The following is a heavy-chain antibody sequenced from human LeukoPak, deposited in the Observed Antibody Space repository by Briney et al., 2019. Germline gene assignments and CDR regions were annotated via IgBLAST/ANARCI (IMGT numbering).Heavy chain of an antibody. V-gene: IGHV3-73*01. Sequence: PGGSLRLSCAASRFTFSRYWMSWVRQASGKGLEWVGRIRSKANSYATAYAASVKGRFTISRDDSKNTAYLQMNSLKTEDTAVYYCHCQTMYYGMDVWGQGTTVTVSS. CDR1: RFTFSRYW. J-gene: IGHJ6*02. D-gene: IGHD1-1*01. CDR2: IRSKANSYAT. CDR3: HCQTMYYGMDV.